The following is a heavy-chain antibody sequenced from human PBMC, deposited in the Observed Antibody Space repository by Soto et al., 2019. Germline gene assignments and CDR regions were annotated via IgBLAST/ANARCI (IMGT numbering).Heavy chain of an antibody. D-gene: IGHD3-16*01. J-gene: IGHJ4*02. V-gene: IGHV3-48*01. CDR2: ISSDTSSI. Sequence: GGSLRLSCAASGFTFSSYSMNWVRQAPGKGLEWLLYISSDTSSIYYADSVKGRFTISRDNAKNSLYLQMNSLRAEDTAVYYCARDWGRRFDYWGQGTLVTVSS. CDR3: ARDWGRRFDY. CDR1: GFTFSSYS.